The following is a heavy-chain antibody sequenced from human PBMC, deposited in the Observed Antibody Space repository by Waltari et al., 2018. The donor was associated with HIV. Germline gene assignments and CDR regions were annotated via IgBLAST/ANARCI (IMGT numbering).Heavy chain of an antibody. D-gene: IGHD2-2*01. J-gene: IGHJ4*02. CDR2: IYYSGGT. CDR3: ARGRSGDCTSTSCWSFDDY. V-gene: IGHV4-30-4*01. CDR1: GGSTSSGDYH. Sequence: QVQLQESGPGLVTPSQTLSLTCTVSGGSTSSGDYHWSWIRQPPGKGLEWIGYIYYSGGTEYNATLKSRVTISVGTAKNQFSRKRSAVTAADTGVYYCARGRSGDCTSTSCWSFDDYGGQGTLVTVSS.